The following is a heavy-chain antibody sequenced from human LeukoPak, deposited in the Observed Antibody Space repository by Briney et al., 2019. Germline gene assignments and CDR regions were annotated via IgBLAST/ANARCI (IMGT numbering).Heavy chain of an antibody. Sequence: PGGSLRLSCAASGFTFSSYAMSWVRQAPGKGLEWVSAISGSGGSTYYADSVKGRFTISRDNAKNSLYLQMNSLRAEDTAVYYCARGNYDYVWGSYRTQRSDAFDIWGQGTMVTVSS. CDR1: GFTFSSYA. CDR2: ISGSGGST. V-gene: IGHV3-23*01. D-gene: IGHD3-16*02. CDR3: ARGNYDYVWGSYRTQRSDAFDI. J-gene: IGHJ3*02.